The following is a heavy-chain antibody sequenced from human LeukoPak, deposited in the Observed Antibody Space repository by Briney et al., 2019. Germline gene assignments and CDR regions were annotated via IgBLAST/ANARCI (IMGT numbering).Heavy chain of an antibody. Sequence: PGGSLRLSCAASGFTFSNYAMSWVRQAPGKGLEWVSAISGSGGTTYYADSVMGRFTISRDNSKNTLYLQMSSLRAEDTAVYYCAKDYLLQQLILEGWFDPWGQGILVTVSS. CDR2: ISGSGGTT. CDR3: AKDYLLQQLILEGWFDP. J-gene: IGHJ5*02. D-gene: IGHD6-13*01. CDR1: GFTFSNYA. V-gene: IGHV3-23*01.